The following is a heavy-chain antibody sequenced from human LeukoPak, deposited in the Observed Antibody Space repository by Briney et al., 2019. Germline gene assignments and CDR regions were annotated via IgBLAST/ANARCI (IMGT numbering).Heavy chain of an antibody. J-gene: IGHJ4*02. CDR2: INSDESST. V-gene: IGHV3-74*01. D-gene: IGHD3-10*01. CDR1: GFTFSNYW. CDR3: ARNLTGGSGGY. Sequence: PGGSLRLSCAASGFTFSNYWMHWVRQAPGKGLVWVSRINSDESSTRYADYVKGRFTISRDNAKNTLCLQMNSLRAEDTAVYYCARNLTGGSGGYWGQGTLVTVSS.